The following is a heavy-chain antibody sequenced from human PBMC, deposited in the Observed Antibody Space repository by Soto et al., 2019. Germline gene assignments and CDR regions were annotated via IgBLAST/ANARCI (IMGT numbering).Heavy chain of an antibody. CDR3: IPYYIYYDSSGYPRRGFDY. J-gene: IGHJ4*02. CDR2: IRSKANSYAT. CDR1: GFTFIGSA. V-gene: IGHV3-73*01. Sequence: GGSLRLSCAASGFTFIGSAMHWVRQASGKGLEWVGRIRSKANSYATAYAASVKGRFTISRDDSKNTAYLQMNSLKTEDTAVYYCIPYYIYYDSSGYPRRGFDYWGQGTLVTVSS. D-gene: IGHD3-22*01.